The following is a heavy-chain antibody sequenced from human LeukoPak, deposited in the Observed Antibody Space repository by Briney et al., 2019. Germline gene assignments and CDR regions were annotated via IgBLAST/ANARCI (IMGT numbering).Heavy chain of an antibody. CDR3: ARDYWANYYYYGMDV. D-gene: IGHD2-8*02. V-gene: IGHV4-59*01. J-gene: IGHJ6*02. Sequence: PAETLSLTCTVSGASISSDYWNWIRQPPGKGLEWIGYIYNSGSTNYNPSLKSRVTISVDTSKNQFSLRLSSVTAADTAVYYCARDYWANYYYYGMDVWGQTTAVPVSS. CDR1: GASISSDY. CDR2: IYNSGST.